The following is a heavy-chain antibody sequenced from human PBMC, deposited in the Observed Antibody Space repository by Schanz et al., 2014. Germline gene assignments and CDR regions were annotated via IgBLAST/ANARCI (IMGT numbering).Heavy chain of an antibody. CDR2: INWSDGST. CDR1: GFTFSSYA. V-gene: IGHV3-20*04. D-gene: IGHD3-10*01. Sequence: VHLVESGGALVQPGGSLRLSCAGSGFTFSSYAMNWVRQAPGKGLEWVSAINWSDGSTGYADSVKGRFTISRDNGKNSLYLQMNSLRAEDTALYYCARDFPYVSGSYYKGFGYWGQGTLVTVSS. J-gene: IGHJ4*02. CDR3: ARDFPYVSGSYYKGFGY.